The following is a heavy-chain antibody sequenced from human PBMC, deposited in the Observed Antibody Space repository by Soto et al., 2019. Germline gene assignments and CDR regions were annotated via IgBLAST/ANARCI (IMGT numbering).Heavy chain of an antibody. D-gene: IGHD6-13*01. CDR2: IWYDGSNK. CDR1: GFTFGSYG. V-gene: IGHV3-33*01. Sequence: QVQLVESGGGVVQPGRSLRLSCAASGFTFGSYGMHWVRQAPGKGLEWVAVIWYDGSNKYYADSVKGRFTISRDNSKNTLYLQMNSLRAEDTAVYYCARYSSSWAFDYWGQGTLVTVSS. CDR3: ARYSSSWAFDY. J-gene: IGHJ4*02.